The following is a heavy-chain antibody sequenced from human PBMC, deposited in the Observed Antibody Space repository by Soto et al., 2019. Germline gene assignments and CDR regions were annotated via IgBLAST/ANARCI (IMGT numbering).Heavy chain of an antibody. CDR2: IYYSGST. J-gene: IGHJ3*02. V-gene: IGHV4-59*08. CDR1: GDSVNSYY. CDR3: ARHPGTFDI. Sequence: SETLSLTCTVSGDSVNSYYWSWIRQPPGKGLEWIGYIYYSGSTNYNPSLKSRVTISVDTSKNQFSLKLSSVTAADTAVYYCARHPGTFDIWGQGTVVTVSS.